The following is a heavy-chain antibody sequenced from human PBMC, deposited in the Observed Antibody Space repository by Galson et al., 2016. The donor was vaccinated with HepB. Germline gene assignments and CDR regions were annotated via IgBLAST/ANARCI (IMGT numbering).Heavy chain of an antibody. D-gene: IGHD5-18*01. CDR3: ARGGESYGYGYGPGEF. V-gene: IGHV3-30-3*01. Sequence: SLRLSCAASGFTFSDYAFHWVRQAPGKGLEWVAVITYAASYKIFADSVKGRFTISRDNSKNTLYLQMNRVRPEDTAVYYCARGGESYGYGYGPGEFWGPGALVTVSS. CDR2: ITYAASYK. CDR1: GFTFSDYA. J-gene: IGHJ4*02.